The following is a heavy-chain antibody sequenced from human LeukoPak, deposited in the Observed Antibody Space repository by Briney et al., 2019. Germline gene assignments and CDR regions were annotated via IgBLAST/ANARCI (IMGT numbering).Heavy chain of an antibody. CDR1: GFRFSTYW. D-gene: IGHD3-3*01. V-gene: IGHV3-7*01. CDR3: ARRGYFEFWSGYFQRLEGWFDP. J-gene: IGHJ5*02. CDR2: IKQDGSEK. Sequence: PGGSLRLSXVASGFRFSTYWMSWVRQAPGKGLEWVANIKQDGSEKYYVDSVKGRFTVSRDNAKNSLYLEMNSLRAEDTAVYYCARRGYFEFWSGYFQRLEGWFDPWGQGTLVTVSP.